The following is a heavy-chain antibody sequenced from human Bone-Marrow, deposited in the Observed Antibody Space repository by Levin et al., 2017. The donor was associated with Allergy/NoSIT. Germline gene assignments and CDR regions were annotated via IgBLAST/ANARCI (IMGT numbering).Heavy chain of an antibody. CDR1: GFTFSSYD. CDR2: ISSSSSTI. D-gene: IGHD1-1*01. Sequence: GASVKVSCAASGFTFSSYDMNWVRQAPGKGLEWVSYISSSSSTIYYADSVKGRFTISRDNAKKSLYLQINSLRAEDTAVYYCARASPNWNDRHYYYYGMDVWGQGTTVTVSS. V-gene: IGHV3-48*04. J-gene: IGHJ6*02. CDR3: ARASPNWNDRHYYYYGMDV.